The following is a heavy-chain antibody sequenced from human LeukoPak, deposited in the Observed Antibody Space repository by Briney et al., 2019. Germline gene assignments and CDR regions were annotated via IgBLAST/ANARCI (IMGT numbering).Heavy chain of an antibody. V-gene: IGHV3-21*01. J-gene: IGHJ4*02. Sequence: GGSLRLSCAASGFTFSSYSMNWVRQAPGKGLEWVSSISSSSSYIYYADSVKGRFTISRANAKNSLYLQMNSLRAEDTAVYYCVRDHRSSLYVDYWGQGTMVTVSS. D-gene: IGHD6-13*01. CDR2: ISSSSSYI. CDR1: GFTFSSYS. CDR3: VRDHRSSLYVDY.